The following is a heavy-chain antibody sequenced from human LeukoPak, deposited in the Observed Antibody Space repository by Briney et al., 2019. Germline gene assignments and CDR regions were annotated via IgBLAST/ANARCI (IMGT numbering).Heavy chain of an antibody. Sequence: ASVKVSCKASGYTFTGHYIHWVRQAPGQGLEWMGWINPNSGGTNYAQKFQGRVTMTRDTSISTAYMELSRLRSDDTAVYYCARDHGIAAAGTGNWYFDLWGRGTLVTVSS. J-gene: IGHJ2*01. CDR3: ARDHGIAAAGTGNWYFDL. CDR1: GYTFTGHY. V-gene: IGHV1-2*02. D-gene: IGHD6-13*01. CDR2: INPNSGGT.